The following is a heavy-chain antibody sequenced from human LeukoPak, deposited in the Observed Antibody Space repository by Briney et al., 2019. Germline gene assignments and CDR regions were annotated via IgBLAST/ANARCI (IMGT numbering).Heavy chain of an antibody. Sequence: GASVKVSCKASGGTFSSYAISWVRQAPGQGLEWMGGIIPMFGTANYAQKFQGRITISADESTRTAYMELSSLTSEDTAVYYCARGSSDSSLDYWGQGTLVTVSS. D-gene: IGHD3-22*01. CDR1: GGTFSSYA. CDR3: ARGSSDSSLDY. J-gene: IGHJ4*02. CDR2: IIPMFGTA. V-gene: IGHV1-69*13.